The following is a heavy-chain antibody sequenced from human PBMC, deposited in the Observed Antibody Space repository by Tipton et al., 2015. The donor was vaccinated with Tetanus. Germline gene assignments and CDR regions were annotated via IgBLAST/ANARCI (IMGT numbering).Heavy chain of an antibody. CDR1: GGSISSYY. D-gene: IGHD3-3*01. Sequence: LRLSCTVSGGSISSYYWSWIRQPPGKGLEWIGYIYYSGSTNYNPSLKSRATISVDTSKNQFSLKLSSVTAADTAVYYCARHTNFWSGYYIVYWGQGTLVTVSS. J-gene: IGHJ4*02. CDR2: IYYSGST. V-gene: IGHV4-59*08. CDR3: ARHTNFWSGYYIVY.